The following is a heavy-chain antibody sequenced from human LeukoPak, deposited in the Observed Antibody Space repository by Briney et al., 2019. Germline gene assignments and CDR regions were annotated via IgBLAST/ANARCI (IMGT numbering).Heavy chain of an antibody. Sequence: SETLTLTCTVSGGSISSSSYYWGWIRQPPGKGLDWIGSIYYSGSTYYNPSLKSRVTISVDTSKNQFSLKLSSVTAADTAVYYCARHQPDDYDFWSGLNWFDPWGQGTLVTVSS. J-gene: IGHJ5*02. CDR2: IYYSGST. V-gene: IGHV4-39*01. CDR1: GGSISSSSYY. CDR3: ARHQPDDYDFWSGLNWFDP. D-gene: IGHD3-3*01.